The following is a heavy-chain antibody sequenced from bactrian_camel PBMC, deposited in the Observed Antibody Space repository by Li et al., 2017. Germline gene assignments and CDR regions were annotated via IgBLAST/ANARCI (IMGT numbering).Heavy chain of an antibody. CDR1: GYTRRSGC. V-gene: IGHV3S55*01. Sequence: HVQLVESGGGSVQAGGSLSLSCAARGYTRRSGCLAWFRQVPGKEREMFAQIQDDGAKHYDSTAEGRFTISKDAAKDTLDLRMTSLKPEDSGMYYCAVDGPVAFCSDYPSDFRGWGQGTQVTVS. D-gene: IGHD2*01. CDR3: AVDGPVAFCSDYPSDFRG. J-gene: IGHJ4*01. CDR2: IQDDGAK.